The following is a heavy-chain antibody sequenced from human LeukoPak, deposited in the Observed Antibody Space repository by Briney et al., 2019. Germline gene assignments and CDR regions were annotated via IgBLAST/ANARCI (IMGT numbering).Heavy chain of an antibody. CDR2: INHSGST. J-gene: IGHJ6*03. CDR3: ARGIAARHYYYYYTDV. D-gene: IGHD6-6*01. Sequence: MPSETLSLTCAVYGGSFSGYYWSWIRQPPGKGLEWIGEINHSGSTNYNPPLKSRVTISVDTSKNQFSLKLSSVTAADTAVYYCARGIAARHYYYYYTDVWGKGTTVTVSS. CDR1: GGSFSGYY. V-gene: IGHV4-34*01.